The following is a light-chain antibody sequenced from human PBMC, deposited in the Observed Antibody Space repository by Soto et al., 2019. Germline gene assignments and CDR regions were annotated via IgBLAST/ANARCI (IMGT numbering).Light chain of an antibody. CDR2: AAS. J-gene: IGKJ1*01. CDR3: LQDYNYPRT. Sequence: AIQMTQSPSSLSASVGDRVTITGRASQGIRNDLGWYQQKPGKAPKLLIYAASSLQSGVPSRFSGSGSGTDFTLTSSSLQPEDFATYYCLQDYNYPRTFGQGNKVEIK. CDR1: QGIRND. V-gene: IGKV1-6*01.